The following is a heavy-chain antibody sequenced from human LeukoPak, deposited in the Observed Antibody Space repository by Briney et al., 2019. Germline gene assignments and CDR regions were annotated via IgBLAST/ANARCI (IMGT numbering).Heavy chain of an antibody. Sequence: GGSLRLSCAASGFNFNSHAMSWVRQAPGKGLEWVSAVSNSGDSTYYADSVKGRFTISRDNSKNTLYLQMNSLRAEDTAVYYCASGGTYCSTDCYLPAFDYWGQGTLVTVSS. CDR2: VSNSGDST. V-gene: IGHV3-23*01. CDR1: GFNFNSHA. J-gene: IGHJ4*02. CDR3: ASGGTYCSTDCYLPAFDY. D-gene: IGHD2-21*02.